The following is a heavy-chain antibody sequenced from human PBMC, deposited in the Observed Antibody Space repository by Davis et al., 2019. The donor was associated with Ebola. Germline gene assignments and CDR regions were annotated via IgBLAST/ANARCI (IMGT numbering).Heavy chain of an antibody. CDR3: AKDIRSYYGSGSFSADH. J-gene: IGHJ4*02. CDR2: ISGDSYNT. V-gene: IGHV3-43*02. Sequence: GESLKISCAASGFTFGDYAMHWVRQAPGKGLEWVSLISGDSYNTYYADSVKGRFTISRDNRRNSLYLQMNSLRTDDIASYYCAKDIRSYYGSGSFSADHWGLGTLVTVSS. D-gene: IGHD3-10*01. CDR1: GFTFGDYA.